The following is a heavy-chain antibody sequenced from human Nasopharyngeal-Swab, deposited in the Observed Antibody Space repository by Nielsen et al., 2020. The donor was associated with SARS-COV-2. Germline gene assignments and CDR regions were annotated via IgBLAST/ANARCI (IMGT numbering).Heavy chain of an antibody. CDR1: GFTFSSYA. D-gene: IGHD2-2*01. Sequence: GESLKISGAASGFTFSSYAMHWVRQAPGKGLEWVAVISYDGSNKYYADSVKGRFTISRDNSKNTLYLQMNSLRAEDTAVYYCASGSPINVVPAARHPRQFDYWGQGTLVTVSS. CDR2: ISYDGSNK. CDR3: ASGSPINVVPAARHPRQFDY. V-gene: IGHV3-30-3*01. J-gene: IGHJ4*02.